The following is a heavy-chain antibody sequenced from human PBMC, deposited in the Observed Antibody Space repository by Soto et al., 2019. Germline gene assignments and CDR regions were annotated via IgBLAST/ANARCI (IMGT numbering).Heavy chain of an antibody. V-gene: IGHV5-10-1*01. CDR2: IDPSDSYT. J-gene: IGHJ4*02. Sequence: PGESLKISCKAPEYNFMNYWISWVRQLPGKGREWIGRIDPSDSYTKYRPSFAGHVTMSVDKSISTAYLQWSRLKASDTAMYYSARHTANYYGSASQDSWGQGTLVTVAS. CDR1: EYNFMNYW. D-gene: IGHD3-10*01. CDR3: ARHTANYYGSASQDS.